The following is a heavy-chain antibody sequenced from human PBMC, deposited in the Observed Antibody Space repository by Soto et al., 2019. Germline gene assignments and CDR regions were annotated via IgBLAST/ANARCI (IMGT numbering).Heavy chain of an antibody. D-gene: IGHD3-10*01. Sequence: QVQMVQSGAEVKKPGSSARVSCKVSGGTFSRHSISWVRQAPGQGLEWMGGIIPIFDATQYAQKFQGRLTITADESTTTFHMDLSGLSPEDTAIYSCARDLTSGRGSWGQGTLVTVS. V-gene: IGHV1-69*01. CDR2: IIPIFDAT. CDR1: GGTFSRHS. J-gene: IGHJ4*02. CDR3: ARDLTSGRGS.